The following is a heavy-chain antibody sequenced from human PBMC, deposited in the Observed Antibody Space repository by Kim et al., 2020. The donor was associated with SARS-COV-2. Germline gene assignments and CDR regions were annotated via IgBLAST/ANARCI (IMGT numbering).Heavy chain of an antibody. V-gene: IGHV3-74*01. J-gene: IGHJ3*02. CDR2: INSDGSST. CDR1: GFTFSSYW. Sequence: GGSLRLSCAASGFTFSSYWMHWVRQAPGKGLVWVSRINSDGSSTSYADSVKGRFTISRDNAKNTLYLQMNSLRAEDTAVYYCARADSITMIGVRVSPDAFVIWGQVTLVTVSS. CDR3: ARADSITMIGVRVSPDAFVI. D-gene: IGHD3-22*01.